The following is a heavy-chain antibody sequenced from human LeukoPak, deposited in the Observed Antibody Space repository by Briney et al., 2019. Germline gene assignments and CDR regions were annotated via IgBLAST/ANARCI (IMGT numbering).Heavy chain of an antibody. CDR2: IYHSGST. D-gene: IGHD3-3*01. V-gene: IGHV4-30-2*01. J-gene: IGHJ4*02. CDR1: GGSSSSGGYY. Sequence: PSETLSLTCTVSGGSSSSGGYYWGWIRQPPGKGLEWIGYIYHSGSTYYNPSLKSRVTISVDRSKNQFSLKLSSVTAADTAVYYCARDAVNYDFWSGYTYYFDYWGQGTLVTVSS. CDR3: ARDAVNYDFWSGYTYYFDY.